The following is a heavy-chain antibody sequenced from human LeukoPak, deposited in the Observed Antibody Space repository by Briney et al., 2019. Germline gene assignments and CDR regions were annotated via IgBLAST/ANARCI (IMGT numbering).Heavy chain of an antibody. V-gene: IGHV1-2*02. Sequence: ASVKVSCKASGYTFTTYDINWVRQAPGQGLEWMGWINPNSGGTNYAQKFQGRVTMTRDTSISTAYMELSRLRSDDTAVYYCARSYSGYEAWGQGTLVTVSS. CDR3: ARSYSGYEA. CDR2: INPNSGGT. D-gene: IGHD5-12*01. CDR1: GYTFTTYD. J-gene: IGHJ4*02.